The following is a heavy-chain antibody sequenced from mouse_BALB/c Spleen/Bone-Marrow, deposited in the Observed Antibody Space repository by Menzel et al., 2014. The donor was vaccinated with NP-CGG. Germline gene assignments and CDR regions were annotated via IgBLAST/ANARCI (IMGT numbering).Heavy chain of an antibody. CDR1: GFSLNSHG. CDR3: AKNRDDGVVGY. V-gene: IGHV2-5*01. J-gene: IGHJ2*01. CDR2: IWRGGST. D-gene: IGHD2-14*01. Sequence: VQLVESGPGLVQPSQNLSITCTVSGFSLNSHGVHWVRQSPGKGLEWLGVIWRGGSTDYNAAFMSRLTITKAKSKSHIFFKMNSLQADDTAIYYCAKNRDDGVVGYWGQGTTLTGSS.